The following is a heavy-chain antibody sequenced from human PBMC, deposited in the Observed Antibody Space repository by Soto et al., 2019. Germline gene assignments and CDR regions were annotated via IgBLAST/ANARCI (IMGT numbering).Heavy chain of an antibody. CDR3: AGRYGASFDY. D-gene: IGHD4-17*01. J-gene: IGHJ4*02. CDR2: IYHSGST. V-gene: IGHV4-39*07. Sequence: SETLSLTCTVSGGSISSSGYYWGWIRQPPGKGLEWIGTIYHSGSTNYNPSLKSRVTISVDTSKNQFSLKLGSVTAADTAVYYCAGRYGASFDYWGEGTLVTVSS. CDR1: GGSISSSGYY.